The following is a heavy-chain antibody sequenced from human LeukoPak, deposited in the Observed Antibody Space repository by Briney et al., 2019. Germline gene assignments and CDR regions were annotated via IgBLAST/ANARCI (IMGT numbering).Heavy chain of an antibody. Sequence: GGSLRLSCAASGFTFSSYAMHWVRQAPGKGVEWVAVISYDGSNKYYADSVKGGFTISRDNSKNTLYLQMTSLRAEDTAVYYCARDLTMVRGVIIYYYYGMDVWGQGTTVTVSS. CDR3: ARDLTMVRGVIIYYYYGMDV. J-gene: IGHJ6*02. D-gene: IGHD3-10*01. V-gene: IGHV3-30*04. CDR1: GFTFSSYA. CDR2: ISYDGSNK.